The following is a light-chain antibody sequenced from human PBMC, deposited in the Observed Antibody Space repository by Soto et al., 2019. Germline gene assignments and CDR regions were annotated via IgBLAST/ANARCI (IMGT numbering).Light chain of an antibody. CDR2: GVS. CDR1: STDVGGYNF. V-gene: IGLV2-14*01. J-gene: IGLJ3*02. Sequence: QSALTQPASASGSPGQSITISCTGTSTDVGGYNFVSWYQQYPGTAPKVLIYGVSNRPSGVSYRFSGSKSGNTASLTISGLQSEDEADYYCSSFTNRVSWVFGGGTKLTVL. CDR3: SSFTNRVSWV.